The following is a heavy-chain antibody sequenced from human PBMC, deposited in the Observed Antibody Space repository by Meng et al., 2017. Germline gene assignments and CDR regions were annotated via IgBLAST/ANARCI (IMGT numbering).Heavy chain of an antibody. D-gene: IGHD1-1*01. CDR2: IKSKTDGGPT. J-gene: IGHJ4*02. V-gene: IGHV3-15*01. CDR3: TTDGNSDDY. Sequence: AESWGGLVKTGVSLRSSWAASGFLFSHAWMICVCQAPGKGLEWVGSIKSKTDGGPTDYAAPGKGRFTISRDDSKNTLYLQMNSLTTEYTAVYYCTTDGNSDDYWGQGTLVTVSS. CDR1: GFLFSHAW.